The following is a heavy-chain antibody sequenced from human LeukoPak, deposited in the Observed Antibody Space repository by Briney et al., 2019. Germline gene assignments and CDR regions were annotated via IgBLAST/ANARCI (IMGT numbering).Heavy chain of an antibody. CDR2: IYTSGST. J-gene: IGHJ6*03. CDR3: ARQGYSSGWSPVYYMDV. V-gene: IGHV4-4*09. Sequence: SETLSLTCTVSGGSISSYYWGWIRQPPGKGLEWIGYIYTSGSTNYNPSLKSRVTISVDTSKNQFSLKLSSVTAADTAVYYCARQGYSSGWSPVYYMDVWGQGTTVTVSS. CDR1: GGSISSYY. D-gene: IGHD6-19*01.